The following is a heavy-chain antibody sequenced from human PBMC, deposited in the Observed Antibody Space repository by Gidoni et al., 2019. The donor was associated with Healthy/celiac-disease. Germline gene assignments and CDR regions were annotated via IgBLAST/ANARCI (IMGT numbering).Heavy chain of an antibody. Sequence: QVQLVQSGAEVKKPGASVKVSCKASAYTFTTYGISWVRQAPGQGLEWMGWISAYNGNTNYAQKLQGRVTMTTDTSTSTAYMELRSLRSDDTAVYYCAREPYSGPTGYGYGMDVWGQGTTVTVSS. CDR2: ISAYNGNT. D-gene: IGHD1-26*01. CDR1: AYTFTTYG. J-gene: IGHJ6*02. CDR3: AREPYSGPTGYGYGMDV. V-gene: IGHV1-18*01.